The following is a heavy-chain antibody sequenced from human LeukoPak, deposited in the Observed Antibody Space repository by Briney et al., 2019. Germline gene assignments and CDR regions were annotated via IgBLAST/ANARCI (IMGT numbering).Heavy chain of an antibody. Sequence: GGSLRLSCAASGFTFSSYWMSWVRQAPGKGLEWVSAISGSGGSTYYADSVKGRFTISRDNSKNTLYLQMNSLRAEDTAVYYCAKHRLYCSSTSCYKSNWFDPWGQGTLVTVSS. CDR1: GFTFSSYW. J-gene: IGHJ5*02. CDR2: ISGSGGST. V-gene: IGHV3-23*01. D-gene: IGHD2-2*01. CDR3: AKHRLYCSSTSCYKSNWFDP.